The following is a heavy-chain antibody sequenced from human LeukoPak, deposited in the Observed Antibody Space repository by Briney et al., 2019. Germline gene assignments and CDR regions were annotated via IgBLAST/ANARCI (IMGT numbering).Heavy chain of an antibody. CDR2: INHSGST. D-gene: IGHD3-10*01. CDR3: ARKPFTAQGLWFGELRAFDI. Sequence: SETLSLTCTVSGYSISSGYYWSWIRQPLGKGLEWIGEINHSGSTNYNPSLKSRVTISVDTSKNQFSLKLSSVTAADTAVYYCARKPFTAQGLWFGELRAFDIWGQGTMVTVSS. CDR1: GYSISSGYY. V-gene: IGHV4-38-2*02. J-gene: IGHJ3*02.